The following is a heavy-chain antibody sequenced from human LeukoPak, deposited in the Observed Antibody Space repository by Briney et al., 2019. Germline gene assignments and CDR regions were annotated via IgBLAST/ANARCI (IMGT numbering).Heavy chain of an antibody. CDR3: VSREDAFDM. Sequence: SETLSLTRTVSGGSISSSSYYWGWIRQPPGKGLEWIGSIYYSGSTYYNPSLKSRVTISVDTSKNQFSLKLSSVTAADTAVYSCVSREDAFDMWGQGTMVTVSS. CDR1: GGSISSSSYY. CDR2: IYYSGST. D-gene: IGHD1-26*01. J-gene: IGHJ3*02. V-gene: IGHV4-39*01.